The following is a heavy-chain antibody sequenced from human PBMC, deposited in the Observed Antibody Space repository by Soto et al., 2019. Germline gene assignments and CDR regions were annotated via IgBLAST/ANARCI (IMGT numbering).Heavy chain of an antibody. Sequence: QVLLQQWGAGLLNSSETLSLTCAVYGGSFTYYYWAWIRQPPGKGLEWIGEINDSGTTIYNPSLKRRVTISLDTSKNQFSLTLIPATAADTAVYYWASLPPGRRPNWFAPWGRGTLVTVSS. J-gene: IGHJ5*02. V-gene: IGHV4-34*01. CDR3: ASLPPGRRPNWFAP. CDR2: INDSGTT. CDR1: GGSFTYYY.